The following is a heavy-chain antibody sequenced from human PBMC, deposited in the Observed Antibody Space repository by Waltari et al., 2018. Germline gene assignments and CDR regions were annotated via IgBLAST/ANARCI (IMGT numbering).Heavy chain of an antibody. J-gene: IGHJ3*02. V-gene: IGHV3-33*01. D-gene: IGHD2-2*03. Sequence: QVQLVESGGGVVQPGRSLRLPCAASGFTVRTYGMHWVRQAPGKGLEWVAVIWYDGTREYYVDSVKGRFTISRDNSKNTLYLFMSSLRVEDTAVYFCVRDGYFGSSDALDTWGQGTEVTVSS. CDR1: GFTVRTYG. CDR2: IWYDGTRE. CDR3: VRDGYFGSSDALDT.